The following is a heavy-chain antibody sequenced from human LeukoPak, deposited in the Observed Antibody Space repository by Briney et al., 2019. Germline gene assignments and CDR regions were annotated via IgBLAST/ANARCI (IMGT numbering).Heavy chain of an antibody. CDR1: GYTFTGYY. J-gene: IGHJ4*02. CDR2: LNPNSGGT. Sequence: ASVKVSCKASGYTFTGYYMHWVRQAPGQGLEWMGRLNPNSGGTNYAQKFQGRVTMTRDTSISTAYMELSRLRSDDTAVYYCARDYYSSSAATTFSFDYWGQGTLVTVSS. D-gene: IGHD6-6*01. V-gene: IGHV1-2*06. CDR3: ARDYYSSSAATTFSFDY.